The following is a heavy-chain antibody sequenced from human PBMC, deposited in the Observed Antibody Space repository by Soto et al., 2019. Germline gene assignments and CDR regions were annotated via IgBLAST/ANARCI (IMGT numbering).Heavy chain of an antibody. CDR3: TREEILVAYNWFDP. Sequence: LLMQSQTLSLTCAISGDSVSSNSAAWNWIRQSPSRGLEWLGRTYYRSKWYSDYAVSVKSRIIINPDTSRNRFSLQLNSVTPEDTAVYYCTREEILVAYNWFDPWGQGTLVTVSS. V-gene: IGHV6-1*01. CDR2: TYYRSKWYS. CDR1: GDSVSSNSAA. J-gene: IGHJ5*02. D-gene: IGHD1-26*01.